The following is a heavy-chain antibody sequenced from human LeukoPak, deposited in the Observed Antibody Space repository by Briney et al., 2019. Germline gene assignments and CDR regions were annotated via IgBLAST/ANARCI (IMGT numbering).Heavy chain of an antibody. J-gene: IGHJ5*02. V-gene: IGHV4-34*01. CDR2: INHSGST. Sequence: PSETLSLTCTVSGGSISSYYWSWIRQPPGKGLEWIGEINHSGSTNYNPSLKSRVTISVDTSKNQFSLKLSSVTAADTAVYYCARQGYYYDSSGYYYGNWFDPWGQGTLVTVSS. CDR3: ARQGYYYDSSGYYYGNWFDP. D-gene: IGHD3-22*01. CDR1: GGSISSYY.